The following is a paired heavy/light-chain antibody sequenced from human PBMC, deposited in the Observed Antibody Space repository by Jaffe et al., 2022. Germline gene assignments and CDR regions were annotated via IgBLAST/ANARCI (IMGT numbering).Light chain of an antibody. J-gene: IGLJ2*01. CDR1: SGSIASNY. Sequence: NFILTQPHSVSESPGKTVTISCTRSSGSIASNYVQWFQQRPGSSPTTVLYEDNQRPSGVPDRFSGSIDSSSNSASLTISGLKTEDEADYYCQSYDSSTHVVFGGGTKVTVL. CDR3: QSYDSSTHVV. V-gene: IGLV6-57*01. CDR2: EDN.
Heavy chain of an antibody. CDR3: VRLGGYRYGAVDY. CDR2: IYPGESDT. J-gene: IGHJ4*02. Sequence: EVQLMQSGAEVKKPGESLKISCKGSGYSFTHYWIGWVRQMPGKGLEWMGIIYPGESDTRYSPSFQGQVTVSVDKSISTAYLQWSSLKASDTAMYYCVRLGGYRYGAVDYWGQGTLVTVSS. CDR1: GYSFTHYW. V-gene: IGHV5-51*03. D-gene: IGHD5-18*01.